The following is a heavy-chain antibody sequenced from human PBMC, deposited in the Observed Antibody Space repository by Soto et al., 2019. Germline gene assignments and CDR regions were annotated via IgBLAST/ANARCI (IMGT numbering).Heavy chain of an antibody. CDR2: IYYSGST. V-gene: IGHV4-59*08. D-gene: IGHD6-6*01. J-gene: IGHJ4*02. Sequence: PSETLSLTCTVSGGSISSYYWSWIRQPPGKGLEWIGYIYYSGSTNYNPSLKSRVTISVDTSKNQFSLKLSSVTAADTAVYYCARHRSGSSSRDFDYWGQGTLVTVSS. CDR1: GGSISSYY. CDR3: ARHRSGSSSRDFDY.